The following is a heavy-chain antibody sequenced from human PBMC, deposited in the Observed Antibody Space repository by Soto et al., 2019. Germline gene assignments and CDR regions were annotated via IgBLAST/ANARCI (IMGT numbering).Heavy chain of an antibody. CDR1: EGYPRRHY. D-gene: IGHD4-17*01. CDR2: IYNSEST. Sequence: XTMSLTCTVSEGYPRRHYWSWLRQPPGKGLEWIGYIYNSESTNYNPSLKSRVTISVDTSKNQFSLNLSSVTAADTAVYYCASGDSPGPCDYWGQGTRVTVSA. J-gene: IGHJ4*02. CDR3: ASGDSPGPCDY. V-gene: IGHV4-59*11.